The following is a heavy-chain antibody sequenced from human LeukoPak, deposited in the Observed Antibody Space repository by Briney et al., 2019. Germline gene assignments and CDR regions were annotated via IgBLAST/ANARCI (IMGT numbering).Heavy chain of an antibody. CDR3: ARGSWYSSGWGSY. J-gene: IGHJ4*02. CDR2: INSDGSST. V-gene: IGHV3-74*01. D-gene: IGHD6-19*01. CDR1: GFTFSSYW. Sequence: QPGGSLRLSCAASGFTFSSYWMHWVRQAPGKGLVWVSRINSDGSSTSYADSVKGRFTISRENSKNTLYLQMNSLRAEDTAVYYCARGSWYSSGWGSYWGQGTLVTVSS.